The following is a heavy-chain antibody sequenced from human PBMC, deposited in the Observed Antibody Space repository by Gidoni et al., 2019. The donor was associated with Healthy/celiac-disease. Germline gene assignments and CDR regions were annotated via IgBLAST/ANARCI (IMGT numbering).Heavy chain of an antibody. CDR1: GFTFSSYA. D-gene: IGHD1-7*01. CDR3: ASGITGTTPYYYGMDV. Sequence: QVQLVASGGGVVQPGGSLRLSWAASGFTFSSYAMHWVRQAPGKGLEWVAVISYDGSNKYYADSVKGRFTISRDNSKNTLYLQMNSLRAEDTAVYYCASGITGTTPYYYGMDVWGQGTTVTVSS. J-gene: IGHJ6*02. CDR2: ISYDGSNK. V-gene: IGHV3-30-3*01.